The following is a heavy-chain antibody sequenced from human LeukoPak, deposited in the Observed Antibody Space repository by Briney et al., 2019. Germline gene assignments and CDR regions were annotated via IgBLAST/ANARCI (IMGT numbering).Heavy chain of an antibody. CDR2: IYLYGTT. V-gene: IGHV4-4*02. CDR1: IGSISSSKW. CDR3: ARQKWEQQGRDYYFNGLDV. Sequence: SETLSLTCSVSIGSISSSKWWSWVRQTPVKGLEWIGEIYLYGTTNYNPSFTSRVTMSVDRSRNQFSLKLTSVTAADTAVYYCARQKWEQQGRDYYFNGLDVWGPGTTVIVSS. J-gene: IGHJ6*02. D-gene: IGHD1/OR15-1a*01.